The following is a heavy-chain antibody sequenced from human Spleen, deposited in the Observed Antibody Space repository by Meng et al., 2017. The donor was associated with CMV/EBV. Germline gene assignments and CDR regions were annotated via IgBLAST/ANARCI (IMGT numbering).Heavy chain of an antibody. CDR1: GFTFSAYY. V-gene: IGHV3-30*18. CDR2: ISYDGSNK. Sequence: QVRLVESGGGLVNPGGSLRRSCEASGFTFSAYYISWIRQAPGKGLEWVAVISYDGSNKDYGDSVKGRFTFSRDNSKNTLYLQMNSLRADDTAVYYCAKGESFDSWGQGTLVTVSS. D-gene: IGHD2/OR15-2a*01. CDR3: AKGESFDS. J-gene: IGHJ4*02.